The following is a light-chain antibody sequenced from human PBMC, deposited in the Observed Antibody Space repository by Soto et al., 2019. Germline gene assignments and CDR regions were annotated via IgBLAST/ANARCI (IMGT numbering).Light chain of an antibody. CDR3: QQYDGPPWT. J-gene: IGKJ1*01. V-gene: IGKV3-20*01. CDR1: QIISSIY. CDR2: GAS. Sequence: EIVLTQSPGTLSLSPGGRATLSCRTSQIISSIYLAWYQQKPGQAPRLLIYGASSRATGIPDRFSGGGSGTDFTLSFSRLEPEDSAVYFCQQYDGPPWTFGRGTRLEI.